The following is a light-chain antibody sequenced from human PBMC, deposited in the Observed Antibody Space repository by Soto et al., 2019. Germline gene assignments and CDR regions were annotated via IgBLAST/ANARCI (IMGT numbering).Light chain of an antibody. CDR2: GES. Sequence: EIVLTQSPVTLSVSPGERATLSCRASQSISTTLVWYQQKPGQAPRLLIYGESTRATGVPSRFSGSWSGTEFNLTISSLQCEDFAVYYCQQYNSWVTFGGGTKVEIK. V-gene: IGKV3-15*01. CDR1: QSISTT. CDR3: QQYNSWVT. J-gene: IGKJ4*01.